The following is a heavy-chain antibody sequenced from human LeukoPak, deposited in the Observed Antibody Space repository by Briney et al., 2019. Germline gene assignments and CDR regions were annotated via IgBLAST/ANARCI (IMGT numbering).Heavy chain of an antibody. CDR2: INPNSGGT. Sequence: ASVKVSCKASGYTFTGYYMHWVRQAPGQGLEWMGWINPNSGGTNYAQKLQGRVTMTTDTSTSTAYMELRSLRSDDTAVYYCARVLSVGATGLIGYWGQGTLVTVSS. V-gene: IGHV1-2*02. D-gene: IGHD1-26*01. CDR3: ARVLSVGATGLIGY. J-gene: IGHJ4*02. CDR1: GYTFTGYY.